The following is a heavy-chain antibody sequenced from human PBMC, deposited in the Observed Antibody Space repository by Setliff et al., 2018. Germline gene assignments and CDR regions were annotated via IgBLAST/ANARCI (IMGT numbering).Heavy chain of an antibody. Sequence: ASVKVSCKASGYTFTTYYFHWVRQAPGQGLEWMGIISPSGGSTSYAQKFQDRVTMTRDTSTSTVYMELSSLRSEDTAVYYCARGGKATGYGGGGAFDIWCQGTMVTVS. J-gene: IGHJ3*02. V-gene: IGHV1-46*01. CDR3: ARGGKATGYGGGGAFDI. D-gene: IGHD6-25*01. CDR2: ISPSGGST. CDR1: GYTFTTYY.